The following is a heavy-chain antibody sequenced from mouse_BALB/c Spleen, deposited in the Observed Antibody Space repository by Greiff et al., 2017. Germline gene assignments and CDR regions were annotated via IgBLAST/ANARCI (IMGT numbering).Heavy chain of an antibody. CDR2: ISYSGST. Sequence: VQLKQSGPSLVKPSQTLSLTCSVTGDSITSGYWNWIRKFPGNKLEYMGYISYSGSTYYNPSLKSRISITRDTSKNQYYLQLNSVTTEDTATYYCARRYDYDDPFAYWGQGTLVTVSA. D-gene: IGHD2-4*01. CDR3: ARRYDYDDPFAY. V-gene: IGHV3-8*02. J-gene: IGHJ3*01. CDR1: GDSITSGY.